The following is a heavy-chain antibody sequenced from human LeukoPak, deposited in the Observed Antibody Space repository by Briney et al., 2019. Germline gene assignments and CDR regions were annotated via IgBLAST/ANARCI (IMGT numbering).Heavy chain of an antibody. CDR3: ARVSDSSGPDAFDI. Sequence: SQTLSLTCTVSGGSISSGGYYWSWIPQPPGKGLEWIGYIYHSGSTYYNPSLKSRVTISVDRSKNQFSLKLSSVTAADTAVYYCARVSDSSGPDAFDIWGQGTMVTVSS. V-gene: IGHV4-30-2*01. D-gene: IGHD3-22*01. CDR1: GGSISSGGYY. J-gene: IGHJ3*02. CDR2: IYHSGST.